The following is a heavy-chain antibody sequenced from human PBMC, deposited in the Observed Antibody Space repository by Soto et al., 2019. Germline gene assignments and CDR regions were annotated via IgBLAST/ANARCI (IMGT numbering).Heavy chain of an antibody. Sequence: QVQLQESGPGLVKPSETLSLTCTVSGGSINSHYWSWIRQPPGKGLEYIGHIYYSGTTYYNPSLKSRLTISVDTSENQFSLNLTSVTAADSAVYYCASRRSTPTFFDVWGQGTMVTVSS. CDR3: ASRRSTPTFFDV. D-gene: IGHD1-26*01. J-gene: IGHJ3*01. CDR2: IYYSGTT. CDR1: GGSINSHY. V-gene: IGHV4-59*11.